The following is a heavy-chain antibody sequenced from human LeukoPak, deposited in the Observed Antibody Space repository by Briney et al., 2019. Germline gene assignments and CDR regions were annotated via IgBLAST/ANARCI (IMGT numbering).Heavy chain of an antibody. CDR2: IYYSGST. CDR3: AGQEYSSSSGYFDY. V-gene: IGHV4-59*01. CDR1: GGSISSYY. J-gene: IGHJ4*02. D-gene: IGHD6-6*01. Sequence: SETLSLTCTVSGGSISSYYWSWIRQPAGKGLEWVGYIYYSGSTNYNPSLKSRVTISVDTSKNQFSLKLSSVTAADTAVYYCAGQEYSSSSGYFDYWGQGTLVTVSS.